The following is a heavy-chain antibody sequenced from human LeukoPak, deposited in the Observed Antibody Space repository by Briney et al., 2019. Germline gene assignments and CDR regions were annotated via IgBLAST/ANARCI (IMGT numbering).Heavy chain of an antibody. CDR3: ARGGYSFDY. CDR1: GFSLSGYW. V-gene: IGHV3-7*01. Sequence: PGGSLRLSCAASGFSLSGYWMSWVRQAPGKGLEWVARLHADGIEKYYVDPVKGRFTISRDNAKNYLYVQMNSLRVEDTAVYYCARGGYSFDYLGQGTLVTVSS. D-gene: IGHD5-12*01. CDR2: LHADGIEK. J-gene: IGHJ4*02.